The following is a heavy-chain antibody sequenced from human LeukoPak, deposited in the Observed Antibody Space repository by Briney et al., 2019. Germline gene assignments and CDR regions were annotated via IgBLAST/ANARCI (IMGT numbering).Heavy chain of an antibody. CDR2: INHSGST. CDR3: ARGMYYYYYYMDV. J-gene: IGHJ6*03. Sequence: SETLSLTCAVYGGSFSGYYWSWIRQPPGKGLEWIGEINHSGSTNYNPSLKSRVTISVDTSKNQFSLKLSSVTAADTAVYYCARGMYYYYYYMDVWGKGTTVTISS. V-gene: IGHV4-34*01. CDR1: GGSFSGYY.